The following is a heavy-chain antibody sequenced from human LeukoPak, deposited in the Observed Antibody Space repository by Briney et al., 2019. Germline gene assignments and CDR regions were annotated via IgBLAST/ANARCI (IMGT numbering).Heavy chain of an antibody. Sequence: ASVKVSCKASGYTFTGYYMHWVRQAPGQGLEWMGWINPNSGGTNYAQRFQGRVTTTRDTSISTAYMELSRLRSDDTAVYYCARGSSGGSCPGWWGQGTLVTVSS. J-gene: IGHJ4*02. V-gene: IGHV1-2*02. CDR2: INPNSGGT. CDR3: ARGSSGGSCPGW. CDR1: GYTFTGYY. D-gene: IGHD2-15*01.